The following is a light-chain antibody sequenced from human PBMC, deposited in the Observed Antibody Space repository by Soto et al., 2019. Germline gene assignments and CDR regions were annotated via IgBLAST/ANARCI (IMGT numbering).Light chain of an antibody. CDR2: EVT. V-gene: IGLV2-14*01. CDR1: RDDIGAYDY. CDR3: NSYTNSSAVV. Sequence: QSVLSEPASVSASPGHSITISCAGTRDDIGAYDYVSWYQQHPGNAPKLLVYEVTNRPSGVSDRFSGSKSGNTASLTISGLQAEDEADYYCNSYTNSSAVVFGGGTKVTVL. J-gene: IGLJ2*01.